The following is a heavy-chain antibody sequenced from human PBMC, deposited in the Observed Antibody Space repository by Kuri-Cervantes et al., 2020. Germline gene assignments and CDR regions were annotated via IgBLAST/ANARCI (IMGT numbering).Heavy chain of an antibody. D-gene: IGHD3-10*01. CDR1: GGTFSSYA. Sequence: SVKVSCKASGGTFSSYAISWVRQAPGQGLEWMGGIIPIFGTANYAQKFQGRVTIIVDESTSTAYMELSSLRSEDTAVYYCARCYYGSGSYYGIEDYGMDVWGQGTTVTVSS. J-gene: IGHJ6*02. V-gene: IGHV1-69*13. CDR2: IIPIFGTA. CDR3: ARCYYGSGSYYGIEDYGMDV.